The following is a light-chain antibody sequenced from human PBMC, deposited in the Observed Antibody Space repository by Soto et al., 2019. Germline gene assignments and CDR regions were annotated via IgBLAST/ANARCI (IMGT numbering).Light chain of an antibody. V-gene: IGKV1-5*03. CDR1: QSISSW. Sequence: DLQMTQSPTTLSASVGDRVTITCRSSQSISSWLAWYQQKPGKAPKLLIYKASNLESGVPSRFSGSESGTEFTLTISSLQPDDFATYYCQQHITYPFTFGPGTKVDIK. CDR2: KAS. CDR3: QQHITYPFT. J-gene: IGKJ3*01.